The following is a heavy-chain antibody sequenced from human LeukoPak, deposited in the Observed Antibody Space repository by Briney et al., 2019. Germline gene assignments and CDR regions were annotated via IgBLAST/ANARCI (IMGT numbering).Heavy chain of an antibody. CDR2: VFDSGST. J-gene: IGHJ3*02. D-gene: IGHD5-12*01. V-gene: IGHV4-39*01. Sequence: SETLSLTCTVSGGSISRTSYYWDWIRQPPGKGLEWIGNVFDSGSTYYNPSLKSRVTISVDTSKNQFSLRLSSVTAADTAVYYCARHTRPGHSGYENAFDIWGQGTMVTVSS. CDR3: ARHTRPGHSGYENAFDI. CDR1: GGSISRTSYY.